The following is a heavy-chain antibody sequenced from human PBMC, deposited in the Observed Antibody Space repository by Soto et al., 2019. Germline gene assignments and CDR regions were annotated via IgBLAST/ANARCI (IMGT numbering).Heavy chain of an antibody. D-gene: IGHD3-9*01. V-gene: IGHV5-51*01. CDR3: ARRRFADWSPTYYFDY. CDR1: GYSFTSYW. Sequence: PGESLKISCKGSGYSFTSYWIGWVRQMPGKGLEWMGIIYPGDSDTRYSPSFQGQVTISADKSISTAYLQWSSLKASDTAMYYCARRRFADWSPTYYFDYWGQGTLVTVSS. CDR2: IYPGDSDT. J-gene: IGHJ4*02.